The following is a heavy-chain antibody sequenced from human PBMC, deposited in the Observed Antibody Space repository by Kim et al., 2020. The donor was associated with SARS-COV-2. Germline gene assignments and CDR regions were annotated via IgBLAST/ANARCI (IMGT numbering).Heavy chain of an antibody. J-gene: IGHJ4*02. Sequence: GGSLRLSCAASGFTFSSYAMIWVRQTPGKGLEWVSSISAAGGNTYYADSVKGRFAISRDNSKNTLYLQMSSLKAEDTAVYYCAKGMSGLGPTGVEYWGQGTRVTVSS. D-gene: IGHD1-26*01. CDR3: AKGMSGLGPTGVEY. CDR2: ISAAGGNT. V-gene: IGHV3-23*01. CDR1: GFTFSSYA.